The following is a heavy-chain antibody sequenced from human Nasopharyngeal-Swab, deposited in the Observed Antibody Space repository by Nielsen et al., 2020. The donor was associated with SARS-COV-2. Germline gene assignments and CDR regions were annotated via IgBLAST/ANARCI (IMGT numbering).Heavy chain of an antibody. V-gene: IGHV3-66*01. D-gene: IGHD3-3*01. CDR2: IYTAGTT. Sequence: GESLKISCGVSGITASSTYMGWVRQAPGKGLDWVSVIYTAGTTDYSDSVKGRFTISRDDGKNSLYLQMTSLRAEDTAVYYCVANDFWSGYQGSFEVWGQGTRLTVSS. J-gene: IGHJ3*01. CDR1: GITASSTY. CDR3: VANDFWSGYQGSFEV.